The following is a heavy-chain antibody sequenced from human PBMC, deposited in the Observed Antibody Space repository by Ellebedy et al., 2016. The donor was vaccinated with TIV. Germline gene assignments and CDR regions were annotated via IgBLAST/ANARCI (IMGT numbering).Heavy chain of an antibody. CDR1: GFTFSNYA. V-gene: IGHV3-66*01. CDR2: LYSGGGT. J-gene: IGHJ4*02. CDR3: ARAPLNMQFEN. Sequence: GGSLRLXCAASGFTFSNYAMHWVRQAPGKGLECVSLLYSGGGTYYADSVKGRFTISRDNSKNTVYLQMNSLRAEDTAVYYCARAPLNMQFENWGQGTLVTVSS.